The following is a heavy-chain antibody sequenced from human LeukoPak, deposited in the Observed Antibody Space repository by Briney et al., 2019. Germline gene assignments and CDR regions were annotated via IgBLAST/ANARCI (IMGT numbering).Heavy chain of an antibody. V-gene: IGHV4-39*02. D-gene: IGHD2-2*01. CDR1: GGSINSSSYY. CDR2: IYYSGST. CDR3: AREFYCSSTSCYDREGWFDP. Sequence: SETLSLTCTVSGGSINSSSYYWGWIRQPPGKGLEWIESIYYSGSTYYNPSLKSRVTISVDTSKNQFSLKLSSVTAADTAVYYCAREFYCSSTSCYDREGWFDPWGQGTLVTVSS. J-gene: IGHJ5*02.